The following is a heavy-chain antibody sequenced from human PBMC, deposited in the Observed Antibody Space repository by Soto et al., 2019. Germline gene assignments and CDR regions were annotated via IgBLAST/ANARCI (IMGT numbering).Heavy chain of an antibody. V-gene: IGHV3-15*01. CDR1: GFIFSNAW. CDR3: TSLYYGH. J-gene: IGHJ4*02. Sequence: EVQLVESGGGLVKPGGSLRLSCAASGFIFSNAWMSWVRQAPGKGLEWVGRIKSKADGGTTDYAAPVKGRFTISRDESQNTLYLQMNSLKTEDTAVYYCTSLYYGHWGQGTLVTVSS. D-gene: IGHD3-16*02. CDR2: IKSKADGGTT.